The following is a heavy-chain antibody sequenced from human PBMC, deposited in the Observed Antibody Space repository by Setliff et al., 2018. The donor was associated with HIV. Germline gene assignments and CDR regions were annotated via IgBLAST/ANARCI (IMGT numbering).Heavy chain of an antibody. CDR3: RTWGVAVAGSCRVPYYYYGMDV. Sequence: KPGGSLRLSCAASGFTFSNAWMSWVRQAPGKGLEWVGRIKSKTDGGTTDYAAPVKGRFTISRDDSKNTLYLQMNSLKTEDTAVYYCRTWGVAVAGSCRVPYYYYGMDVWGQGTTVTVSS. V-gene: IGHV3-15*01. D-gene: IGHD6-19*01. CDR1: GFTFSNAW. CDR2: IKSKTDGGTT. J-gene: IGHJ6*02.